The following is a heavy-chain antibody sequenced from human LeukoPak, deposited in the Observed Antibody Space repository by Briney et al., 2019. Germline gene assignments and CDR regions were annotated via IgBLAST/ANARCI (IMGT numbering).Heavy chain of an antibody. CDR3: ARGFCSSTNCYRGPFDF. V-gene: IGHV3-15*01. Sequence: PGGSLRLSCAASGFTFSSAWMTWVRQAPGKGLEWVGHIKNKTNGETTDYAAPVKGRFIISRDDSKNTLYLQMNSLRTEDTAVYYCARGFCSSTNCYRGPFDFWGQGTLVTVSS. D-gene: IGHD2-2*01. CDR1: GFTFSSAW. CDR2: IKNKTNGETT. J-gene: IGHJ4*02.